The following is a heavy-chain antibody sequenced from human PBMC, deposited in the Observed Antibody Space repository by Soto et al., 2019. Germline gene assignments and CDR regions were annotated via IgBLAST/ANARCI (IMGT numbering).Heavy chain of an antibody. CDR1: GGTFSSYA. CDR2: IIPIFGTA. J-gene: IGHJ6*02. D-gene: IGHD5-12*01. V-gene: IGHV1-69*01. CDR3: ASFGATIGQAGYYYGMDV. Sequence: QVQLVQSGAEVKKPGSSVKVSCKASGGTFSSYAISWVRQAPGQGLEWMGGIIPIFGTANYAQKFQGRVTLTADESTSPAYMELSSLRSEDTAVYYCASFGATIGQAGYYYGMDVWGQGTTVTVSS.